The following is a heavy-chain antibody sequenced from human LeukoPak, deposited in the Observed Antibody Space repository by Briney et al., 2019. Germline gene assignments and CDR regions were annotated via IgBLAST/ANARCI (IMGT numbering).Heavy chain of an antibody. CDR3: ASPRGGAFDI. J-gene: IGHJ3*02. D-gene: IGHD3-16*01. V-gene: IGHV1-69*05. CDR2: IIPIFGTA. Sequence: GASVKVSCKASGGTFSSYAISWVRQAPGQGLEWMGGIIPIFGTANYAQKFQGRVTITTDESTSTAYMELSSLRSEDTAVYYCASPRGGAFDIWGQGTMVTVSS. CDR1: GGTFSSYA.